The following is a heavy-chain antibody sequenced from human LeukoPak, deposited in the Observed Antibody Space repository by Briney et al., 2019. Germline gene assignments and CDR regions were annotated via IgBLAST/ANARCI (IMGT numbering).Heavy chain of an antibody. CDR3: ARESVLRFLEWLSYYYYYMDV. V-gene: IGHV3-11*06. D-gene: IGHD3-3*01. J-gene: IGHJ6*03. CDR1: GFTFSDYY. Sequence: GGSLRLSCAASGFTFSDYYMSWIRQAPGKGLEWVSSISSSSSYIYYADSVKGRFTISRDNAKNSLYLQMNSLRAEDTAVYYCARESVLRFLEWLSYYYYYMDVWGKGTTVTVSS. CDR2: ISSSSSYI.